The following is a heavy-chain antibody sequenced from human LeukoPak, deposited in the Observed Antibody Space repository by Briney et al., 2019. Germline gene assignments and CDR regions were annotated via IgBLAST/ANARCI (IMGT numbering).Heavy chain of an antibody. D-gene: IGHD3-10*01. J-gene: IGHJ6*02. CDR1: GFTFSSYW. CDR2: TNSDGSST. V-gene: IGHV3-74*01. Sequence: GRSLRLSCAASGFTFSSYWMHWVRQAPGKGLVWVSRTNSDGSSTSYADSVKGRFTIFRDNAKNTLYLQMDSLRAEDTAVYYCARDPSPFGAYYYYAMDVWGQGTTVTVSS. CDR3: ARDPSPFGAYYYYAMDV.